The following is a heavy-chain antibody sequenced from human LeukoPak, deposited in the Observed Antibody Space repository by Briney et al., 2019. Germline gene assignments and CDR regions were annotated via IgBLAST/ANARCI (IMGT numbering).Heavy chain of an antibody. CDR1: GDSMTSSNHY. CDR2: IYYGGST. D-gene: IGHD2-15*01. V-gene: IGHV4-39*01. CDR3: ARRSHCTGDSCYPV. Sequence: PSETLSLTCTVSGDSMTSSNHYWVLIRQPPGKGLEWIGSIYYGGSTYYNPSLKSRVTISQDTSKNQFSLEVNTVTAADTAVYHCARRSHCTGDSCYPVWGQGTTVTVSS. J-gene: IGHJ6*02.